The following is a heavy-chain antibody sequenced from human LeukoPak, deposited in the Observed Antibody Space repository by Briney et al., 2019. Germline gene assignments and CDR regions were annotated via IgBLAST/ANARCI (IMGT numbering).Heavy chain of an antibody. D-gene: IGHD4-23*01. CDR3: ARDRGVVTPFDY. V-gene: IGHV1-2*02. Sequence: GASVKVSCKASGYTFTGYYMHWVRQAPGQGLEWMGWINPNSGGTNYAQKFQDRVTMTRDTSISTAYMELSRLRSDDTAVYYCARDRGVVTPFDYWGQGTLVTVSS. CDR2: INPNSGGT. J-gene: IGHJ4*02. CDR1: GYTFTGYY.